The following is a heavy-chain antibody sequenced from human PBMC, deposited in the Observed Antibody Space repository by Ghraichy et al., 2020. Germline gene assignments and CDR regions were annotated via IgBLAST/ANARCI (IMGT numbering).Heavy chain of an antibody. CDR3: AKSIPYSSSWYYYYGMDV. CDR2: ISYDGSNK. D-gene: IGHD6-13*01. V-gene: IGHV3-30*18. J-gene: IGHJ6*02. Sequence: GGSLRLTCAASGFTFSSYGMHWVRQAPGKGLEWVAVISYDGSNKYYADSVKGRFTISRDNSKNTLYLQMNSLRAEDTAVYYCAKSIPYSSSWYYYYGMDVWGQGTTVTVSS. CDR1: GFTFSSYG.